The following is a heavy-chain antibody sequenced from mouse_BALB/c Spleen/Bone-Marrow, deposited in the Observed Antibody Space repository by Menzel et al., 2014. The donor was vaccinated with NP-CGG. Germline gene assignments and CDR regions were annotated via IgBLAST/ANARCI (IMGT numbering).Heavy chain of an antibody. V-gene: IGHV5-9-2*01. CDR2: ISGGGSYR. J-gene: IGHJ2*01. CDR1: GFTFSSYG. Sequence: EVQRVESGGGLVKPGGSLKLSCTASGFTFSSYGMSWVRRTPEKRLEWVATISGGGSYRYYPDSVQGRITISRDNAKNNLYLQMSSLRSEDTALYYCATQNFDYWGQGTTLTVSS. CDR3: ATQNFDY.